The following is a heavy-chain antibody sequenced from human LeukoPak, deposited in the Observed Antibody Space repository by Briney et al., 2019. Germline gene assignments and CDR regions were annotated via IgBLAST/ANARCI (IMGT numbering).Heavy chain of an antibody. Sequence: PSEALSLTRSGPGAYISKCSNYWGWPRQPPGTALEWIGSIYCSGSTYYNSSLQSRVIIIIDTPKNHFYLTLSSVTAADTAVYSCARFVGAGLVYIWGQGTMVTVSS. J-gene: IGHJ3*02. CDR1: GAYISKCSNY. CDR2: IYCSGST. CDR3: ARFVGAGLVYI. D-gene: IGHD4/OR15-4a*01. V-gene: IGHV4-39*07.